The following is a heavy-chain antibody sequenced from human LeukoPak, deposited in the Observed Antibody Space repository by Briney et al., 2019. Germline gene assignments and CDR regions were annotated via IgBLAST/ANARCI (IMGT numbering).Heavy chain of an antibody. CDR2: IYYSGST. Sequence: SETLSLTCTVSGGSISSYYWSWIRQPPGKGLEWIGYIYYSGSTNYNPSLKSRVSISVDTSKKQFSLKLSSVTAADTAVYYCARTERAVTTLSRGYYYMDVWGKGTTVTVSS. CDR3: ARTERAVTTLSRGYYYMDV. V-gene: IGHV4-59*01. D-gene: IGHD4-11*01. CDR1: GGSISSYY. J-gene: IGHJ6*03.